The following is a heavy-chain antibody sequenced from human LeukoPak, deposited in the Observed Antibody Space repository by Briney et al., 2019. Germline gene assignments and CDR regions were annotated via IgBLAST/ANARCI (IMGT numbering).Heavy chain of an antibody. CDR2: ISSSGSTI. CDR3: ARVEYSGSHPDY. Sequence: TGGSLRLSCAASGFTFSDYYMSWIRQAPGKGLEWVSYISSSGSTIYYADSVKGRFTISRDNAKNSLYLQMNSLRAEDTAVYYCARVEYSGSHPDYWGQGTLVTVSS. V-gene: IGHV3-11*01. J-gene: IGHJ4*02. D-gene: IGHD1-26*01. CDR1: GFTFSDYY.